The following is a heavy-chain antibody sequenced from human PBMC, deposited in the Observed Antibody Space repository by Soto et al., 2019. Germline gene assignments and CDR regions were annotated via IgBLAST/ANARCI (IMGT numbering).Heavy chain of an antibody. J-gene: IGHJ2*01. CDR1: GFTFSSYV. Sequence: QVQLVESGGGVVQPGRSLRLSCAASGFTFSSYVMSWVRQAPGKGLEWVAVISYAGSYEHYADSVQGRFTISRDNSKDTLYQRMNRLRVEETAFYYCLRGRYGDWYFGLWGPGNLVPVSS. CDR3: LRGRYGDWYFGL. V-gene: IGHV3-30*03. D-gene: IGHD4-17*01. CDR2: ISYAGSYE.